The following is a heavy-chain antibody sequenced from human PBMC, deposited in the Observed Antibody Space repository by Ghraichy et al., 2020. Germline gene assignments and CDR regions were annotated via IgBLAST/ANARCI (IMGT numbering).Heavy chain of an antibody. D-gene: IGHD3-22*01. CDR3: ARDGTYSYDSSGYYETYYYYGMDV. CDR1: GYTFTGYY. J-gene: IGHJ6*02. CDR2: INPNSGGT. Sequence: ASVKVSCKASGYTFTGYYMHWVRQAPGQGLEWMGWINPNSGGTNYAQKFQGRVTMTRDTSISTAYMELSRLRSDDTAVYYCARDGTYSYDSSGYYETYYYYGMDVWGQGTTVTVSS. V-gene: IGHV1-2*02.